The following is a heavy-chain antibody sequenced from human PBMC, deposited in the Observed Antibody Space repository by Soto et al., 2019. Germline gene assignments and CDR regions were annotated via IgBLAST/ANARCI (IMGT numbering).Heavy chain of an antibody. D-gene: IGHD3-16*01. Sequence: QVQLVQSGAEVKNPGASVKVSCKTSGYTFTKYGVGWVRQAPGQGLEWMGWISGSSGNANYAEKVQGRITFTTDTSTSTAYIELRSLRSDGTAVYYCAREMAGLGGEYDYWGQGTLVTVSS. CDR2: ISGSSGNA. CDR1: GYTFTKYG. J-gene: IGHJ4*02. V-gene: IGHV1-18*01. CDR3: AREMAGLGGEYDY.